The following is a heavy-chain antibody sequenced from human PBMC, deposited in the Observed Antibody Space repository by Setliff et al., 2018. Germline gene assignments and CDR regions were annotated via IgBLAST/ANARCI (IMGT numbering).Heavy chain of an antibody. Sequence: ASVKVSCKASGYTFPSYGLSWVRQAPGQGLEWMGWISAYNGNTNYAQRLQGRVTMTTDTSTSTAYMELRSLRSDDTAVYYCARYNVLATAHDFWGRGTLVTVSS. V-gene: IGHV1-18*01. CDR2: ISAYNGNT. D-gene: IGHD2-8*02. CDR3: ARYNVLATAHDF. CDR1: GYTFPSYG. J-gene: IGHJ4*02.